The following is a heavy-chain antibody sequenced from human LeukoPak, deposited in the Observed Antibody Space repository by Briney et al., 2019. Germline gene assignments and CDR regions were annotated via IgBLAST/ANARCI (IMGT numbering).Heavy chain of an antibody. CDR1: GGSFSGYY. D-gene: IGHD4-17*01. V-gene: IGHV4-34*01. Sequence: SETLSLTCAVYGGSFSGYYWSWIRQPPGKGLEWTGEINHSGSTNYNPSLKSRVTISVDTSKNQFSLKLSSVTAADTAVYYCARSSADYGDYPFDYWGQGTLVTVSS. CDR3: ARSSADYGDYPFDY. CDR2: INHSGST. J-gene: IGHJ4*02.